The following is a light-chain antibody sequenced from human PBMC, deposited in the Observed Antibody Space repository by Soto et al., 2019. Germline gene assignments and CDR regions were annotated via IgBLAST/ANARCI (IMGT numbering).Light chain of an antibody. V-gene: IGLV1-40*01. CDR3: QSYDTTLSSWV. J-gene: IGLJ3*02. CDR1: SSNIGAGYD. Sequence: QPVLTQAPSVSGAPGQRVTISCTGSSSNIGAGYDVQWYQHLPGTAPKLLIHGNTNRPSGVPDRFSGSKSGTSASLAITALQAEDEGDYYCQSYDTTLSSWVFGGGTKVTVL. CDR2: GNT.